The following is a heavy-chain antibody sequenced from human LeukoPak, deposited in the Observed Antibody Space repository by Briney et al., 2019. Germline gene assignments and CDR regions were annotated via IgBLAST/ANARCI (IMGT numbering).Heavy chain of an antibody. Sequence: TSSETLSLTCAVYGGSFSGYYWSWIRQPPGKGLEWIGEINHSGSTNYNPSLKSRVTISVDTSKNQFSLKLSSVTAADTAMYYCASIPNCSSTSCPDYWGQGTLVTVSS. V-gene: IGHV4-34*01. CDR3: ASIPNCSSTSCPDY. D-gene: IGHD2-2*01. CDR1: GGSFSGYY. J-gene: IGHJ4*02. CDR2: INHSGST.